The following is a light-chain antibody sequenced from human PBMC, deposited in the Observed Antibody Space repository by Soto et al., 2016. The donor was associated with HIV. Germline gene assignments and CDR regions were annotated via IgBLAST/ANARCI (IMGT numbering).Light chain of an antibody. CDR1: RLGDKY. Sequence: SYELTQPPSVSVSPGQTASITCSGNRLGDKYVCWYQQKPGQSPVLVIYQDSKRPSGIPERFSGSNSGNTATLTISGTQAIDEADYYCQAWDSSTVVFGGGTKLTVL. V-gene: IGLV3-1*01. CDR2: QDS. J-gene: IGLJ2*01. CDR3: QAWDSSTVV.